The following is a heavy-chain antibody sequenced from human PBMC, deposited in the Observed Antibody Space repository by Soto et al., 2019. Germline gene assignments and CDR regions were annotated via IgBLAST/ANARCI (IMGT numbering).Heavy chain of an antibody. CDR3: ARGSGAGYYGSGSYYNGNYYGMDV. D-gene: IGHD3-10*01. CDR1: GGSFSGYY. J-gene: IGHJ6*02. Sequence: SETLSLTCAVYGGSFSGYYWSWIRQPPGKRLEWIGEINHSGSTNYNPSLKSGVTISVDTSKNQFSLKLSSVTAADTAVYYCARGSGAGYYGSGSYYNGNYYGMDVWGQGTTVTVSS. V-gene: IGHV4-34*01. CDR2: INHSGST.